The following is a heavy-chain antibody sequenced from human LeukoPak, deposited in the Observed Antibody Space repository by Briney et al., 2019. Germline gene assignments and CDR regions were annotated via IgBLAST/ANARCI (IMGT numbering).Heavy chain of an antibody. CDR3: ARESTPPPGSCGGDCYLAYYYGMDV. CDR1: GGTFSSYA. CDR2: IIPIFGTA. Sequence: ASVKVSCKASGGTFSSYAISWVRQAPGQGLEWMGGIIPIFGTANYAQKFQGRVTITADESTSTAYMELSSLRSEDTAVYYCARESTPPPGSCGGDCYLAYYYGMDVWGQGTTVTVSS. V-gene: IGHV1-69*01. D-gene: IGHD2-21*02. J-gene: IGHJ6*02.